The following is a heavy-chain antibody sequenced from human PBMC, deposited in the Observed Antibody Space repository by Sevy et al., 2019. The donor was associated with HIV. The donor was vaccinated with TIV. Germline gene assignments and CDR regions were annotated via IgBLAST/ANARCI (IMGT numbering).Heavy chain of an antibody. Sequence: GGSLRLSCAASGFTFSSYSMNWVRQAPGKGLEWVSYISSSSSTIYYADSVKGRFTISRDNAKNSLYLQMNSLRAEDTAVYYCASLLQLWSTGYYYGMDVWGQGTTVTVSS. D-gene: IGHD5-18*01. CDR3: ASLLQLWSTGYYYGMDV. CDR1: GFTFSSYS. J-gene: IGHJ6*02. CDR2: ISSSSSTI. V-gene: IGHV3-48*01.